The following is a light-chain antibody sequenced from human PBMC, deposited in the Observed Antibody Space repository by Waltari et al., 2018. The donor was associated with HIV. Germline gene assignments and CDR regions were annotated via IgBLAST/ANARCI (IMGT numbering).Light chain of an antibody. CDR2: GTS. Sequence: EAVLTQSPGPLSLSPGERATLSCRASQRLHSNYLAWYQQKPGQAPRILIYGTSTRATGIPDRFSGSGSGTDFALTISRLEPEDFAVYFCHQYETSPLTFGGGTRVEV. V-gene: IGKV3-20*01. CDR3: HQYETSPLT. J-gene: IGKJ4*01. CDR1: QRLHSNY.